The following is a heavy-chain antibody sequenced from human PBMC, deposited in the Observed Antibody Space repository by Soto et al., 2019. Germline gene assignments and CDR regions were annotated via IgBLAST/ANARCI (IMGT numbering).Heavy chain of an antibody. CDR3: ASGNAWEALLAY. D-gene: IGHD1-26*01. V-gene: IGHV4-31*03. CDR2: IYFSGST. J-gene: IGHJ4*02. Sequence: QVQLQESGPGLVKPSQTLSLTCTVSGASINSGGYYWSWIPHLPGEGPEWIGYIYFSGSTYYNPSLGSRVTISLETSQNQFSLKLSSVTAADTAVYYCASGNAWEALLAYWGQGTLVTVSS. CDR1: GASINSGGYY.